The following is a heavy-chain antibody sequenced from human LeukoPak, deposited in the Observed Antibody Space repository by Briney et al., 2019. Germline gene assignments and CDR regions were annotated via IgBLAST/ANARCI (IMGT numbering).Heavy chain of an antibody. CDR2: IYYSGST. J-gene: IGHJ5*02. Sequence: SQTLSLTCTVSGGSISSGDYYWSWIRRPPGKGLEWIGYIYYSGSTYYNPSLKSRVTISVDTSKNQFSLKLSSVTAADTAVYYCARDPGEYYYGSGSYNNWFDPWGQGTLVTVSS. CDR1: GGSISSGDYY. CDR3: ARDPGEYYYGSGSYNNWFDP. D-gene: IGHD3-10*01. V-gene: IGHV4-30-4*01.